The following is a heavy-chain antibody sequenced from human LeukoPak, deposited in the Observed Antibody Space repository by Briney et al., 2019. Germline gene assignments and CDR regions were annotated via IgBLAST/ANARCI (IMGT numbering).Heavy chain of an antibody. V-gene: IGHV3-9*01. CDR2: ISWNSGSI. J-gene: IGHJ4*02. Sequence: GRSLRLSCAASGFTFDDYAMHWVRQAPGKGLEWVSGISWNSGSIGYADSVKGRFTISRDNAKNSLYLQMNSLRAEDTALYYCAKGVSSLPTVTTYFDYWGQGTLVTVSS. CDR3: AKGVSSLPTVTTYFDY. CDR1: GFTFDDYA. D-gene: IGHD4-11*01.